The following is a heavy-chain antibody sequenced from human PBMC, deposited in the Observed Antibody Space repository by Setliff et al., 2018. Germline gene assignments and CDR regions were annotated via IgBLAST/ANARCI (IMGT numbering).Heavy chain of an antibody. V-gene: IGHV1-69*05. CDR3: VREGVDTRSSTDYRYYMDV. J-gene: IGHJ6*03. Sequence: SVKVSCKASGDTFSSYGISWVRQAPGQGLEWVGGTIPMFGSTSYAQKFQGRVTIITDESTTTAYMELSSLGSEDTAVYYCVREGVDTRSSTDYRYYMDVWGKGTTVTVSS. CDR2: TIPMFGST. CDR1: GDTFSSYG. D-gene: IGHD5-18*01.